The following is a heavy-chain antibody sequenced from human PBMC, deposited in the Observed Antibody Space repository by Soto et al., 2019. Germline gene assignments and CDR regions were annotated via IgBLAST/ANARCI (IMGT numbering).Heavy chain of an antibody. CDR2: IRSKANSYAT. V-gene: IGHV3-73*01. CDR1: GFTFSGSA. D-gene: IGHD3-3*01. Sequence: EVQLVESGGGLVQPGGSLKLSCAASGFTFSGSAMHWVRQASGKGLEWVGRIRSKANSYATAYAASVKGRFTISRDDSKNTAYLQMNSLKTEDTAVYYCTVIYYDFWSGYFDAFDIWGQGTMVTVSS. J-gene: IGHJ3*02. CDR3: TVIYYDFWSGYFDAFDI.